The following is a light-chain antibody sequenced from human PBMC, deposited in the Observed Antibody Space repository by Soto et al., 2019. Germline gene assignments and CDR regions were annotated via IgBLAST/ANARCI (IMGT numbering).Light chain of an antibody. Sequence: QPVLTQMSSASASLGASVKLTCTLTSGHITHAIAWHQQQPEKGPRFLMKFNTDGSHSKGDGIPDRFSGSTSGADHYLTIYSLQSEDEADYYCQTWGTGIWVFGGGTKLTVL. J-gene: IGLJ3*02. CDR3: QTWGTGIWV. CDR2: FNTDGSH. CDR1: SGHITHA. V-gene: IGLV4-69*01.